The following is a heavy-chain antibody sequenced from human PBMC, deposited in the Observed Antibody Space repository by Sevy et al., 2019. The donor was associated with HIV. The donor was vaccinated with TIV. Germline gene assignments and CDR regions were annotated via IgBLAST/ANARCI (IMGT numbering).Heavy chain of an antibody. J-gene: IGHJ4*02. D-gene: IGHD5-18*01. CDR1: GGSISSFY. CDR3: ARGIFSYGYWGEFDY. Sequence: SETLSLTCTVSGGSISSFYWNWIRQSPGKGLEWIGYISDSGGTNYNPSLKSRVTISVDTSKNQFSLKLGSVTAADTAVYYCARGIFSYGYWGEFDYWGQGNLVTVSS. V-gene: IGHV4-59*01. CDR2: ISDSGGT.